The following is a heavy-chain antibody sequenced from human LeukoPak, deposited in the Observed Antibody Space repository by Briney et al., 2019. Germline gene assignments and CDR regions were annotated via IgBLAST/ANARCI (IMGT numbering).Heavy chain of an antibody. CDR2: INPSGGST. D-gene: IGHD2-21*02. J-gene: IGHJ4*02. V-gene: IGHV1-46*01. Sequence: ASVKVSCKASGYTFTSYYMHWVRQAPGQGLEWMGIINPSGGSTSYAQKFQGRVTMTRDTSISTAYMELSRLRSDDTAVYYCARDLLCGGDCSPEIYWGQGTLVTVSS. CDR3: ARDLLCGGDCSPEIY. CDR1: GYTFTSYY.